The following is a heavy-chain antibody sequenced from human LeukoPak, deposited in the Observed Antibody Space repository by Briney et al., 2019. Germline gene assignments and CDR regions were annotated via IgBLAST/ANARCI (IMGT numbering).Heavy chain of an antibody. CDR3: TTAQWLGAH. Sequence: PGGSLRLSCAASGFTLTNAWMHWVRQAPRRWLEWVARIKSKTDGGTTDCAEPVKGRFAISRDDSNNTLSLQMNSLKTEDTAVYYCTTAQWLGAHWGQGTLVTVSS. J-gene: IGHJ4*02. V-gene: IGHV3-15*01. CDR1: GFTLTNAW. D-gene: IGHD6-19*01. CDR2: IKSKTDGGTT.